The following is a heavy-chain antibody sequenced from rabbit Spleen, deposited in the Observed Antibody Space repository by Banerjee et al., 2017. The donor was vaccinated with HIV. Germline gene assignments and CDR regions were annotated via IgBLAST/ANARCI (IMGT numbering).Heavy chain of an antibody. J-gene: IGHJ4*01. Sequence: QSLEESGGDLVKPGASLTLTCIASGVSFSGNSYMCWVRQAPGKGLEWIACIDSGSSGFTYFASWANGRFTMSRTSSTTVTLQMTSLTAADTATYFCARDLVTAIGWNFALWGPGTLVTVS. V-gene: IGHV1S40*01. CDR2: IDSGSSGFT. CDR3: ARDLVTAIGWNFAL. D-gene: IGHD7-1*01. CDR1: GVSFSGNSY.